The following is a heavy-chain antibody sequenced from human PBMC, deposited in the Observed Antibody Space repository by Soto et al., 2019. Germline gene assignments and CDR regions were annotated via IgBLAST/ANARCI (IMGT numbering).Heavy chain of an antibody. Sequence: QVQPLQWGARLLKPSETLSLTCAVYGGSHSDYYWSWIRQSPGKGLEWIGEINHSGRTNYNPSLKKRVTMSLDTSENHLALHLNSVTAADTAVYYCARGDHVTGMNVFDIWDQGTMVTVS. J-gene: IGHJ3*02. CDR3: ARGDHVTGMNVFDI. D-gene: IGHD1-1*01. CDR1: GGSHSDYY. CDR2: INHSGRT. V-gene: IGHV4-34*01.